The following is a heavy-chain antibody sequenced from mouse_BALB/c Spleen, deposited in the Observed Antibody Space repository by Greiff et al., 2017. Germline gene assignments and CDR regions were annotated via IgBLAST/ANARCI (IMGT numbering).Heavy chain of an antibody. V-gene: IGHV14-3*02. CDR1: GFNIKDTY. Sequence: VHVKQSGAELVKPGASVKLSCTASGFNIKDTYMHWVKQRPEQGLEWIGRIDPANGNTKYDPKFQGKATITADTSSNTAYLQLSSLTSEDTAVYYCARDYYDYDEGAFAYWGQGTLVTVSA. D-gene: IGHD2-4*01. J-gene: IGHJ3*01. CDR2: IDPANGNT. CDR3: ARDYYDYDEGAFAY.